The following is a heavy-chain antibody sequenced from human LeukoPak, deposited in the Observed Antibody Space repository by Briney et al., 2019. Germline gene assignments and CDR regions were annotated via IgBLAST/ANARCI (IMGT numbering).Heavy chain of an antibody. V-gene: IGHV3-30*01. Sequence: GGSLRLSCAASGFTFSSYAMHWVRQAPGKGQEWVAVISYDGSNKYYADSVKGRFTISRDNSKNTLYLQMNSLRAEDTAVYYCAGDYGGEAASRYYYYYYMDVWGKGTTVTVSS. CDR2: ISYDGSNK. J-gene: IGHJ6*03. D-gene: IGHD3-16*01. CDR1: GFTFSSYA. CDR3: AGDYGGEAASRYYYYYYMDV.